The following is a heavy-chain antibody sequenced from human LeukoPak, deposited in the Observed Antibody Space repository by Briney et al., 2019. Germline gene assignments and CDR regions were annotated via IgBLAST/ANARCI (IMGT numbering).Heavy chain of an antibody. V-gene: IGHV3-11*01. CDR2: MSSGGSTM. CDR3: ARDGSPYCAGGSCYSGFDY. CDR1: GFTFSDYY. Sequence: PGKSLRLSCAASGFTFSDYYMSWIRQAPGKGLEWLSYMSSGGSTMYYADSLKGRFTVSRDNTKNSLYLQMNSLRAEDTAVYYCARDGSPYCAGGSCYSGFDYWGQGTLVTVSS. J-gene: IGHJ4*02. D-gene: IGHD2-15*01.